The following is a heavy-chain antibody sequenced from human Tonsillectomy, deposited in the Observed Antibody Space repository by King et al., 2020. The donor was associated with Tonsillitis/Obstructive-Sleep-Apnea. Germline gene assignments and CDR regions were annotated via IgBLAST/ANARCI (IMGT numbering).Heavy chain of an antibody. CDR3: ASLKRSPIVVVPAAIRRDPIDY. J-gene: IGHJ4*02. CDR2: SNHSGST. D-gene: IGHD2-2*02. CDR1: GGSFSGYY. Sequence: VQLQQWGAGLLKPSETLSLTCAVYGGSFSGYYWSWIRQPPGKGLEWIGESNHSGSTNYNPSLKSRVTISVDTSKNQFSLKLSSVTAADTAVYYCASLKRSPIVVVPAAIRRDPIDYWGQGTLVTISS. V-gene: IGHV4-34*01.